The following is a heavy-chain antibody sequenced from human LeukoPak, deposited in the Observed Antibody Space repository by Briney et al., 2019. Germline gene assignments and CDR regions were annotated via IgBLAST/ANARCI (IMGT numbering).Heavy chain of an antibody. CDR1: GGSFSGYY. Sequence: SEPLSLTCAVYGGSFSGYYWSWIGQPPGKGLEWIGEINHGGRTHYNPPLKSRVTISVDTSKNQFSLTLSSVTAADTAVYYCASWLEGIAAAGMMTPRSGGFDSWGQGTLVTVSS. CDR3: ASWLEGIAAAGMMTPRSGGFDS. J-gene: IGHJ4*02. CDR2: INHGGRT. V-gene: IGHV4-34*01. D-gene: IGHD6-13*01.